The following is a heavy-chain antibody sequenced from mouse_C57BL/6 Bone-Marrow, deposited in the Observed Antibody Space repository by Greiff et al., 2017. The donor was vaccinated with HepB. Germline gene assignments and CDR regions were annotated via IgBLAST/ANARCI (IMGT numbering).Heavy chain of an antibody. J-gene: IGHJ3*01. CDR1: GYTFTDYN. CDR2: INPNNGGT. V-gene: IGHV1-18*01. Sequence: VQLKESGPELVKPGASVKIPCKASGYTFTDYNMDWVKQSHGKSLEWIGDINPNNGGTIYNQKFKGKATLTVDKSSSTAYMELRSLTSEDTAVYYCARCDYSFAYWGQGTLVTVSA. D-gene: IGHD2-4*01. CDR3: ARCDYSFAY.